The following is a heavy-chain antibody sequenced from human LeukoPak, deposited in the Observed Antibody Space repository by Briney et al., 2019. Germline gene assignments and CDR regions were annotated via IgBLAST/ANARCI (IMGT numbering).Heavy chain of an antibody. CDR3: ARGGPQRYSGYFDY. V-gene: IGHV3-48*02. J-gene: IGHJ4*02. Sequence: GGSLRLSCAASEFTFSDYSMNWARQAPGKGLEWVAYISTTGSTIYYADSVRGRFTISRDNANNSLHLQLNALRDEDTAVYYCARGGPQRYSGYFDYWGQGILVTVSS. CDR2: ISTTGSTI. CDR1: EFTFSDYS. D-gene: IGHD5-12*01.